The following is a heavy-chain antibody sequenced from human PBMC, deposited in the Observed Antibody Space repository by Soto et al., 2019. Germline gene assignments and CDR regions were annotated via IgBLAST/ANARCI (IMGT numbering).Heavy chain of an antibody. CDR3: VRERAPFDAFDI. CDR1: GFIFRSYG. V-gene: IGHV3-33*01. CDR2: IWVDGINK. Sequence: ESGGGVVQPGRSLRLSCAASGFIFRSYGMHWVRQVPGKGLEWVTVIWVDGINKYYGDAVKGRFTISRDNSKDTLYLQMNSLRVEDTAVYYCVRERAPFDAFDIWGQGTMVTVSS. J-gene: IGHJ3*02.